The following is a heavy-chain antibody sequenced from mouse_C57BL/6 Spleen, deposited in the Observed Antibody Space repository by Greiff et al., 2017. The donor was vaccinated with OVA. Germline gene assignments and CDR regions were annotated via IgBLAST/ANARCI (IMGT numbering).Heavy chain of an antibody. J-gene: IGHJ4*01. CDR2: ISSGSSTI. Sequence: EVQRVESGGGLVKPGGSLKLSCAASGFTFSDYGMHWVRQAPEKGLEWVAYISSGSSTIYYADTVKGRFTISRDNAKNTLFLQMTSLRSEDTAMYYCAREGTYDYDGYYAMDYWGQGTSVTVSS. D-gene: IGHD2-4*01. CDR1: GFTFSDYG. CDR3: AREGTYDYDGYYAMDY. V-gene: IGHV5-17*01.